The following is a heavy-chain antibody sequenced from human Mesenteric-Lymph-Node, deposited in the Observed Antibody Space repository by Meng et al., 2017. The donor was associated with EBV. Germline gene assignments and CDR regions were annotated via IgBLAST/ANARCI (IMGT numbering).Heavy chain of an antibody. Sequence: QVQLQQWGAGLLQPSGTLSLTCAVSGGSISSSTYWSWVRQPPGKGLEWIAEIHHSGTTNYSPSLKSRVTISVDNSKNQFSLNLSSVTAADTAVYYCATYYYNSANSLDYWGQGTLVTVSS. CDR1: GGSISSSTY. V-gene: IGHV4-4*02. CDR2: IHHSGTT. CDR3: ATYYYNSANSLDY. J-gene: IGHJ4*02. D-gene: IGHD3-10*01.